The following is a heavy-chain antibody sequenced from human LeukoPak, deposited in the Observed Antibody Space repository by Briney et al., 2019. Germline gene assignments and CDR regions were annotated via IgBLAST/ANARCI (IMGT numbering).Heavy chain of an antibody. J-gene: IGHJ4*02. V-gene: IGHV1-58*01. CDR3: AADRGDSYGTDY. D-gene: IGHD5-18*01. CDR2: IVVGSGNT. CDR1: GFTFTSSP. Sequence: GTSVKVSFKACGFTFTSSPVQWVRQARGQRLAWIGWIVVGSGNTNYAQKFQERVTITRDMSTSTAYMEVSSLRSEDTAVYYCAADRGDSYGTDYWGQGTLVTVSS.